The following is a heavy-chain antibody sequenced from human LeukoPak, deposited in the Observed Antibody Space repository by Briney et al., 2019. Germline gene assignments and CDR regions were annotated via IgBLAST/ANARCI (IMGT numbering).Heavy chain of an antibody. CDR2: VNPNSGGT. CDR3: ARVEGEGDY. CDR1: GYTFTGYS. Sequence: GASVKVSCKASGYTFTGYSMHWVRQAPGQGLEWMGRVNPNSGGTNYAQKFQGRVTMTRDTSISTAYMELIRLTSDDTAVYYFARVEGEGDYWGQGTLATVSS. V-gene: IGHV1-2*06. D-gene: IGHD3-10*01. J-gene: IGHJ4*02.